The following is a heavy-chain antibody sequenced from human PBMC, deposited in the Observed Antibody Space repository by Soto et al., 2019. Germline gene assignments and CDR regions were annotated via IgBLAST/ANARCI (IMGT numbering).Heavy chain of an antibody. CDR3: AREKEEMNYYYYYGMDV. CDR1: GFTLSSYS. CDR2: ISSSSSTI. V-gene: IGHV3-48*02. J-gene: IGHJ6*02. Sequence: GGSLRLSCAASGFTLSSYSMNWVRQAPGKGLEWVSYISSSSSTIYYADSVKGRFTISRDNAKNSLYLQMNSLRDEDTAVYYCAREKEEMNYYYYYGMDVWGQGTTATVSS.